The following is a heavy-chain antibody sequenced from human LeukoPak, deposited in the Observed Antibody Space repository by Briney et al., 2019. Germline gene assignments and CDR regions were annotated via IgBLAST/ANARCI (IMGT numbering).Heavy chain of an antibody. V-gene: IGHV1-3*01. Sequence: GASVKVSCKASGYTFTSYAMHWVRQAPGQRPEWMGWINAGNGNTKYSQKFQGRVTITRDTSASTAYMELSSLRPEDTAVYYCARVRSAYCSSSSCYGGYFDYWGQGTLVTVSS. J-gene: IGHJ4*02. D-gene: IGHD2-2*01. CDR2: INAGNGNT. CDR1: GYTFTSYA. CDR3: ARVRSAYCSSSSCYGGYFDY.